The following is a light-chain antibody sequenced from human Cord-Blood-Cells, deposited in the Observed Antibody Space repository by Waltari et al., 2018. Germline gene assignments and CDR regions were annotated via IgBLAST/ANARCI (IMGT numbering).Light chain of an antibody. Sequence: QSALTQPASVSGSPGQSIPISCTGTSSDGGGYNYVSWYQQHPGKAPKLMIYEVSNRPSGVSNRFSGSKSGNTASLTISGLQAEDEADYYCSSYTSSSTLEVFGGGTKLTVL. CDR2: EVS. CDR1: SSDGGGYNY. J-gene: IGLJ3*02. CDR3: SSYTSSSTLEV. V-gene: IGLV2-14*01.